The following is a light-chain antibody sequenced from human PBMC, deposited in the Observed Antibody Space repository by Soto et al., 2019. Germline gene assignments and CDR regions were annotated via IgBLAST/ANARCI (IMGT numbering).Light chain of an antibody. CDR2: EVS. CDR3: SSYGGSNNLV. J-gene: IGLJ2*01. V-gene: IGLV2-14*01. CDR1: SSDVGDYDY. Sequence: QSVLTQPASVSGSPGQSITISCTGTSSDVGDYDYVSWYQQHPGKAPKLMIYEVSNRPSGVSNRFSGSKSGNTASLTISGLQAEDEADYYCSSYGGSNNLVFGGGTKLTVL.